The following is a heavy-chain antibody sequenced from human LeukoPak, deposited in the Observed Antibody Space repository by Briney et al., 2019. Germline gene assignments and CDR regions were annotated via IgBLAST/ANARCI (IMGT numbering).Heavy chain of an antibody. J-gene: IGHJ6*03. Sequence: GASVKVSCKASGYILTDYRIHWVRQAPGQGLEWMGWINPDSGDIHSAQKFQGRVTMTRDTSTSTAYMELSRLGYDDTAVYYCARAITIRDMDAWGKGSLVTVSS. CDR3: ARAITIRDMDA. CDR1: GYILTDYR. D-gene: IGHD3-3*01. V-gene: IGHV1-2*02. CDR2: INPDSGDI.